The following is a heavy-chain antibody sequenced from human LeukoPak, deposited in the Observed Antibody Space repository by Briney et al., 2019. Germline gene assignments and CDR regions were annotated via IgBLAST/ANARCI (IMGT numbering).Heavy chain of an antibody. CDR2: INPNSGGT. D-gene: IGHD3-22*01. V-gene: IGHV1-2*02. CDR3: ASGSSYDSSGRGFDY. J-gene: IGHJ4*02. Sequence: GASVKVSCKASGYTFTNYDISWVRQAPGQGLEWMGWINPNSGGTNYALKFQGRVTMTRDTSISTAYMEVSRLRFDDTAVYYCASGSSYDSSGRGFDYWGQGTLVTVSS. CDR1: GYTFTNYD.